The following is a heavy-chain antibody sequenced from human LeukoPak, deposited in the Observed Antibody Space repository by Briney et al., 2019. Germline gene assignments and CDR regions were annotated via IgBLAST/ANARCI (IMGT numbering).Heavy chain of an antibody. V-gene: IGHV4-39*01. D-gene: IGHD2-15*01. CDR2: IYYTGST. Sequence: SETLSLTCTVSGGSISSSSYYWGWIRQPPGKGLEWIGSIYYTGSTYYNPSLKSRVTMSVDTSKSQLSLKLSSVTAADTAVYYCARSYCSGGSCYRGRFDFWGQGTLVTVFS. CDR3: ARSYCSGGSCYRGRFDF. CDR1: GGSISSSSYY. J-gene: IGHJ4*02.